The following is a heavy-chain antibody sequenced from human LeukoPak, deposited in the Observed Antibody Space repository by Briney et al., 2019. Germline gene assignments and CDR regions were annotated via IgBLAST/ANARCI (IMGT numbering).Heavy chain of an antibody. D-gene: IGHD2-2*01. CDR1: GYTFTGYY. CDR3: ARDGWYCSSTSCYDKGIEGYYYYGMDV. Sequence: GASVKVSCKASGYTFTGYYMHWVRQAPGQGLEWMGWINPNSGGTNYAQKFQGRVTMTRDTSISTAYMELSRLRSDDTAVYCCARDGWYCSSTSCYDKGIEGYYYYGMDVWGQGTTVTVSS. CDR2: INPNSGGT. V-gene: IGHV1-2*02. J-gene: IGHJ6*02.